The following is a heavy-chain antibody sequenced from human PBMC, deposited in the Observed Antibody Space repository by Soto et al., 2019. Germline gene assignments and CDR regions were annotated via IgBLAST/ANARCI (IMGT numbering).Heavy chain of an antibody. V-gene: IGHV4-39*01. CDR2: IYYSGST. D-gene: IGHD6-13*01. CDR1: GGSISSSSYY. CDR3: ARHPFGDGSSSWFDY. Sequence: SETLSLTCTVSGGSISSSSYYWGWIRQPPGKGLEWIGSIYYSGSTYYNPSLKSRVTISVDTSKNQFSLKLSSVTAADTAVYYCARHPFGDGSSSWFDYWGQGTLVTVS. J-gene: IGHJ4*02.